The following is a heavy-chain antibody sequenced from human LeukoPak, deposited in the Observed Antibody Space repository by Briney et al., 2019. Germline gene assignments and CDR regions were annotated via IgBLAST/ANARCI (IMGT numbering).Heavy chain of an antibody. CDR2: INWNGGST. CDR3: ARLRSIAAAGTSVYYYYYMDV. J-gene: IGHJ6*03. Sequence: PGGSLRLSCAASGFTFDDYGMSWVRQAPGKGLEWVSGINWNGGSTGYADSVKGRFTISRDNAKNSLYLQMNSLRAEDTALYYCARLRSIAAAGTSVYYYYYMDVWGKGTTVTVSS. D-gene: IGHD6-13*01. CDR1: GFTFDDYG. V-gene: IGHV3-20*04.